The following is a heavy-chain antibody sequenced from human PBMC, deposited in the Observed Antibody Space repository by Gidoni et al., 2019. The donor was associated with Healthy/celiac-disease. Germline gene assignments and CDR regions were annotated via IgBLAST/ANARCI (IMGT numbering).Heavy chain of an antibody. CDR1: GFTFSGSA. CDR2: IRSKANSYAT. V-gene: IGHV3-73*01. Sequence: EVQLVESGGGLVQPGGSLKLSCAASGFTFSGSAMHWVRQASGKGLEGVGRIRSKANSYATAYAASVKGRFTISRDDSKNTAYLQMNSLKTEDTAVYYCTTTLYSSSWYSGFDYWGQGTLVTVSS. D-gene: IGHD6-13*01. CDR3: TTTLYSSSWYSGFDY. J-gene: IGHJ4*02.